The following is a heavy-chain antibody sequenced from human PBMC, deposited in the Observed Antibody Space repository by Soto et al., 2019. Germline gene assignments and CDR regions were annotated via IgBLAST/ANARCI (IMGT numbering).Heavy chain of an antibody. Sequence: EVQLLESAGGLVQPGGSLSLSCAASGFTFSSYAMRWVRQAPGKGLEWVSAISGSGGNTYYADSVQGRFTISRDNSKNTLFLQLNSLRAEDTAVYYCAKCAGSGWYPDYWGQGTLVTVSS. J-gene: IGHJ4*02. CDR3: AKCAGSGWYPDY. D-gene: IGHD6-19*01. CDR2: ISGSGGNT. V-gene: IGHV3-23*01. CDR1: GFTFSSYA.